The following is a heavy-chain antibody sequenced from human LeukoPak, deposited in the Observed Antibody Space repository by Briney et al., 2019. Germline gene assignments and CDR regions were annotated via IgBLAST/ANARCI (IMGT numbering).Heavy chain of an antibody. D-gene: IGHD3-16*01. V-gene: IGHV3-23*01. CDR1: GFTFGNYA. Sequence: GGSQRLSCAASGFTFGNYAMSWVRQAPGKGLEWVSVISGSGATTDHADSVMGRFTISRDNSKNTVYLQLDSLRAEDTAVYFCAKGLWGAYYYGMDVWGQGTTVTVSS. J-gene: IGHJ6*02. CDR3: AKGLWGAYYYGMDV. CDR2: ISGSGATT.